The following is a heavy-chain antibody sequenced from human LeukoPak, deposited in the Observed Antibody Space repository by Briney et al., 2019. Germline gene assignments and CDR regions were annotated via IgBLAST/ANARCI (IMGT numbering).Heavy chain of an antibody. J-gene: IGHJ4*02. CDR2: IIPIFGTA. V-gene: IGHV1-69*06. Sequence: ASVKVSCKASGGTFSSYAISWVRQAPGQGLEWMGGIIPIFGTANYAQKFQGRVTITADKSTSTAYMELSSLRSEDTAVYYCASGGTQERRYCSGGSCPYYFDYWGQGTLVTVSS. CDR3: ASGGTQERRYCSGGSCPYYFDY. CDR1: GGTFSSYA. D-gene: IGHD2-15*01.